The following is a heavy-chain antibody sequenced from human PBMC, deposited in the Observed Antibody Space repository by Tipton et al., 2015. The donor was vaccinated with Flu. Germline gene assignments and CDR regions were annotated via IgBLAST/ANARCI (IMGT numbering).Heavy chain of an antibody. Sequence: LSLTCAASGFTFSSYAMHWGRQTPGKGLEWVSVISYNGSNKYYADSVKGRFTISRDNSKNTLYLQMNSLRAEDTAVYYCASGRSLVVVAATDYWGQGTLVTVSS. CDR3: ASGRSLVVVAATDY. J-gene: IGHJ4*02. D-gene: IGHD2-15*01. CDR1: GFTFSSYA. CDR2: ISYNGSNK. V-gene: IGHV3-30*01.